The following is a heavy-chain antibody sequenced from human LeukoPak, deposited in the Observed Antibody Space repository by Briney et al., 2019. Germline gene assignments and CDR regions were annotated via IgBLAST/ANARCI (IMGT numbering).Heavy chain of an antibody. CDR3: APLVAAAPFDY. D-gene: IGHD1-26*01. J-gene: IGHJ4*02. Sequence: GGSLRLSCAASGFTFDDYGMSWVRQAPGKGLEWVSGINWNGGSTGYADSVKGRFTISRDNAKNSLYLQMNSLRAEDTAVYYCAPLVAAAPFDYWGQGTLVTVSS. CDR1: GFTFDDYG. CDR2: INWNGGST. V-gene: IGHV3-20*04.